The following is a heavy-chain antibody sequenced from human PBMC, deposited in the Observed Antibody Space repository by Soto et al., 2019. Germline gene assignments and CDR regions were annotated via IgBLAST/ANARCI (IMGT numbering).Heavy chain of an antibody. V-gene: IGHV4-31*03. CDR3: ARGGLLLFGELLYFDY. J-gene: IGHJ4*02. CDR1: GGSISSGGYY. Sequence: QVQLQESGPGLVKHSQTLSLTCTVSGGSISSGGYYWSWIRKHPGKGLEWIGYIYYSGSTYYNPSLKGRVTISVETSKNQFSLKLSSVTAEDTDVYYCARGGLLLFGELLYFDYWGQGTLVTVSS. D-gene: IGHD3-10*01. CDR2: IYYSGST.